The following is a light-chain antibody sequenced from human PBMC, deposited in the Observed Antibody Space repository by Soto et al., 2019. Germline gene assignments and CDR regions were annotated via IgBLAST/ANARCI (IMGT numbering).Light chain of an antibody. CDR3: SSYTTSNTRQIV. V-gene: IGLV2-14*03. J-gene: IGLJ1*01. CDR2: DVS. CDR1: SSDVGGYNY. Sequence: QSLLPQPASVSGSAGQSITISCTGTSSDVGGYNYVSWYQHHPGKAPKLMIFDVSNRPSGVSNRFSGSRSGNTASLTISGLQPEDEADYYCSSYTTSNTRQIVFGTGTKVTVL.